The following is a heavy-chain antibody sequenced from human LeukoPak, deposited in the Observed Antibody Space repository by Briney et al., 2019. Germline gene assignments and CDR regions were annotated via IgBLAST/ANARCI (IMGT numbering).Heavy chain of an antibody. CDR3: ARVGYGDTWGYDQFDY. CDR1: GYTFTGYY. V-gene: IGHV1-2*02. J-gene: IGHJ4*02. CDR2: INPNSGGT. D-gene: IGHD5-12*01. Sequence: ASVKVSCKASGYTFTGYYMQWVRQAPGQGLEWMGWINPNSGGTNYAQKFQGRVTMTRDTSISTAYMELSRLRSDNTAVYYCARVGYGDTWGYDQFDYWGQGTLVTVSS.